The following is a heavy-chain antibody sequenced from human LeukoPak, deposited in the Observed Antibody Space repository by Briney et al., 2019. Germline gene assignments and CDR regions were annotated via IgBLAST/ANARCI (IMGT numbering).Heavy chain of an antibody. Sequence: GRSLRLSCAASGFTFSSYSMNWVRQAPGKGLEWVSYISSSSSTIYYADSVKGRFTISRDNAKNSLYLQMNSLRAEDTAVYYCARTPITMVRGVILSTPFDYWGQGTLVTVSS. CDR2: ISSSSSTI. D-gene: IGHD3-10*01. J-gene: IGHJ4*02. CDR1: GFTFSSYS. CDR3: ARTPITMVRGVILSTPFDY. V-gene: IGHV3-48*01.